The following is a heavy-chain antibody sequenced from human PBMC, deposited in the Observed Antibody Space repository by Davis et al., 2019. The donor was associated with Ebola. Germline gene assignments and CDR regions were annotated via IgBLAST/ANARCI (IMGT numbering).Heavy chain of an antibody. CDR3: ARHVRGDYVFDS. D-gene: IGHD4-17*01. CDR2: IGSSSTYT. CDR1: GFISSDYH. Sequence: PGGSLRLSCAASGFISSDYHMSWIRQAPGKGLEWVSYIGSSSTYTNYGDSVKGRFTISRDNAKNSLYLQMNSLRAEDTAVYYCARHVRGDYVFDSWGQGTLVTVAS. V-gene: IGHV3-11*06. J-gene: IGHJ4*02.